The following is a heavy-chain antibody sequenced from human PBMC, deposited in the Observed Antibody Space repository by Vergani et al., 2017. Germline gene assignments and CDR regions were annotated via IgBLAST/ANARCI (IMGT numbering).Heavy chain of an antibody. CDR1: GFTFSSYA. CDR2: ISGSGGST. CDR3: AKGGDCSGGSCYPYNWFDP. V-gene: IGHV3-23*01. D-gene: IGHD2-15*01. Sequence: EVQLLESGGGLVQPGGSLRLSCAASGFTFSSYAMSWVRQAPGKGLEWVSSISGSGGSTYYADSVKGRFTISRDNSKNTLNLKMNSLRAEDTAVYYCAKGGDCSGGSCYPYNWFDPWGQGTLVTVSS. J-gene: IGHJ5*02.